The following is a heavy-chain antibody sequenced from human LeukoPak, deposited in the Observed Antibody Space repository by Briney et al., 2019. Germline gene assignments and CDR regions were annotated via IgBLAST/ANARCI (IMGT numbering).Heavy chain of an antibody. CDR3: ARMGTDSRGWYGEDDYYYYMDV. V-gene: IGHV4-59*08. J-gene: IGHJ6*03. D-gene: IGHD6-19*01. Sequence: SETLSLTCTVSGGSISSSYWSWIRQPPGKGLEWIGYIYYSGSPKHNPSLKSRVIISIGRSKNQISLKVSSVTAADTALYYCARMGTDSRGWYGEDDYYYYMDVWGKGTTVTVSS. CDR1: GGSISSSY. CDR2: IYYSGSP.